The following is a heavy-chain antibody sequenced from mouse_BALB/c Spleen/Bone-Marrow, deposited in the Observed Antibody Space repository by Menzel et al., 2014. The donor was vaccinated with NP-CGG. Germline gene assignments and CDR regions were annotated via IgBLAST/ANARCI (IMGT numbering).Heavy chain of an antibody. J-gene: IGHJ2*01. V-gene: IGHV1-80*01. CDR1: GYPFSSYW. Sequence: LQESGAELVRPGSSVKISCKASGYPFSSYWMSWVKQRPGQGLEWIGQIYPGDGETNYNGKFKGNATPTADKSSSTAYMQLISLTSEDSAVYFCARKYGDYWGQGTTLTVSS. D-gene: IGHD2-10*02. CDR3: ARKYGDY. CDR2: IYPGDGET.